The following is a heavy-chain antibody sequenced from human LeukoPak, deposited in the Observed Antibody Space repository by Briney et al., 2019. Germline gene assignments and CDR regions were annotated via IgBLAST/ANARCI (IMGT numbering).Heavy chain of an antibody. CDR3: AKDNRDYYIDY. J-gene: IGHJ4*02. CDR1: GFTFSSYW. CDR2: IKQDGSEK. Sequence: GSLRLSCAASGFTFSSYWMSWVRQAPGKGLEWVANIKQDGSEKYYVDSVKGRFTISRDNSKNTLYLQMNSLRAEDTAVYYCAKDNRDYYIDYWGQGTLVTVSS. V-gene: IGHV3-7*01. D-gene: IGHD3-10*01.